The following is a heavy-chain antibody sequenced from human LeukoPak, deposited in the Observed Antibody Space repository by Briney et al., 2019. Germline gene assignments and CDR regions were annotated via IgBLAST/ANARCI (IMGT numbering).Heavy chain of an antibody. CDR2: ITPSSGTYI. CDR3: AKDKGNWGPIMHGMDV. CDR1: GFTLSNYN. V-gene: IGHV3-21*01. Sequence: PGGSLRLSCAASGFTLSNYNMNWVRQAPGKGLEWVPSITPSSGTYINYADSLRGRFTISRDNSKKTVYLQMKSLRSEDTATYFCAKDKGNWGPIMHGMDVWGQGTTVTVTS. D-gene: IGHD3-10*01. J-gene: IGHJ6*02.